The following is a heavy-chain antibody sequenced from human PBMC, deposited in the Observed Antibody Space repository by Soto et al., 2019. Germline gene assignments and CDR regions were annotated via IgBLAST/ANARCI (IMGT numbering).Heavy chain of an antibody. CDR2: MNPNSGNT. V-gene: IGHV1-8*02. Sequence: GASVKVSCKASGYSFTGYDMHWVRQAPGQGLEWMGWMNPNSGNTSYAQKFQGRVTMTRNTSISTAYMELSSLRSEDTAVYYCASKIVEKIRRTYYYYMDVWGKGTTVTVSS. CDR1: GYSFTGYD. CDR3: ASKIVEKIRRTYYYYMDV. J-gene: IGHJ6*03. D-gene: IGHD1-7*01.